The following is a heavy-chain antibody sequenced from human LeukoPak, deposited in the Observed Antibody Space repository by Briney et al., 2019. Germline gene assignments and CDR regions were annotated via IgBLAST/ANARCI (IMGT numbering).Heavy chain of an antibody. Sequence: SETLSLTCAVYGGSFSGYYWSWIRQPPGKGLEWIGEINHSGSTNYNPSLKSRVTISVDTSKNQFSLKLSSVTAADTAVYYCAGRNDYSDYELDYWGQGTLVTVSS. CDR1: GGSFSGYY. CDR2: INHSGST. V-gene: IGHV4-34*01. D-gene: IGHD4-11*01. CDR3: AGRNDYSDYELDY. J-gene: IGHJ4*02.